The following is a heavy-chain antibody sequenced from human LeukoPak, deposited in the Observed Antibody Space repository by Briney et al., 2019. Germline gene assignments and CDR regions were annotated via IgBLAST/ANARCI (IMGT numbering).Heavy chain of an antibody. CDR2: IKSKTDGGTT. D-gene: IGHD3-3*01. V-gene: IGHV3-15*01. Sequence: GGSLRLSCAASGFTFSNAWMSWVRQAPGKGLEWVGRIKSKTDGGTTDYAAPVKGRFTISRDDSKNTLYLQMNSLKTEDTAVYYCTTDAYDFGSKDVWGQGTTVTVSS. CDR1: GFTFSNAW. CDR3: TTDAYDFGSKDV. J-gene: IGHJ6*02.